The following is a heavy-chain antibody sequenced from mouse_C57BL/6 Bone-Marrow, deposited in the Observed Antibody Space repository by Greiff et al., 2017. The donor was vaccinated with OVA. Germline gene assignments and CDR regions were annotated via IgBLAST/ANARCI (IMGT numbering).Heavy chain of an antibody. CDR1: GFTFSSYA. Sequence: EVKVVESGGGLVKPGGSLKPSCAASGFTFSSYAMSWVRQTPEKRLEWVATISDGGSYTYYPDNVKGRFTISRDNAKNNLYLQMSHLKSEDTAMYYCARAYYSNNEGFAYWGQGTLVTVSA. J-gene: IGHJ3*01. V-gene: IGHV5-4*03. D-gene: IGHD2-5*01. CDR2: ISDGGSYT. CDR3: ARAYYSNNEGFAY.